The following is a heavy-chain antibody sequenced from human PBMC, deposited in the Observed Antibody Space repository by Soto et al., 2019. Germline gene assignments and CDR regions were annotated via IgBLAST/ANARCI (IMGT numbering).Heavy chain of an antibody. J-gene: IGHJ4*02. CDR1: GFKFSDYW. Sequence: DVQLVESGGGLVQPGRSLRLSCAASGFKFSDYWMSWVRQAPGKGLEWVGNIKHDTSEAHYADSVKGRFTITRDNIKNFLFLQMNGLRSDDTASYYCARDGLLFSGPYRPSRFDYWGPGTLVTVSS. CDR3: ARDGLLFSGPYRPSRFDY. V-gene: IGHV3-7*03. CDR2: IKHDTSEA. D-gene: IGHD3-16*02.